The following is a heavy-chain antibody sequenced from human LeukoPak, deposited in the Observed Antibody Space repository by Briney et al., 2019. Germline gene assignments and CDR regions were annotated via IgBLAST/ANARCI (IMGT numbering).Heavy chain of an antibody. V-gene: IGHV3-11*04. CDR2: IDGGGTIT. D-gene: IGHD3-3*01. Sequence: GGSLRLSCAASGFTFSDYYMSWIRQVPGKGLEWLSYIDGGGTITYYAAFEEGRFTISRDNAKNSVYLQMDSLRAEDTAVYYCARDRGYGSGYYFDNWGQGTLATVSS. CDR3: ARDRGYGSGYYFDN. J-gene: IGHJ4*02. CDR1: GFTFSDYY.